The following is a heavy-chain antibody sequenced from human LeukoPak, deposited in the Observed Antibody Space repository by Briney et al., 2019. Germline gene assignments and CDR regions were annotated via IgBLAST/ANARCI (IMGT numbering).Heavy chain of an antibody. D-gene: IGHD3-10*01. Sequence: SETLSLTCTVSGGSISPLYWSWIRQPPGKGLEFIGYIYYSGTTNYNPSLKSQVTLSVDTSKNQFSLKLSSVTAADTAVYYCARGGVAAKYYFDSWGQGTLVTVSS. J-gene: IGHJ4*02. V-gene: IGHV4-59*11. CDR1: GGSISPLY. CDR3: ARGGVAAKYYFDS. CDR2: IYYSGTT.